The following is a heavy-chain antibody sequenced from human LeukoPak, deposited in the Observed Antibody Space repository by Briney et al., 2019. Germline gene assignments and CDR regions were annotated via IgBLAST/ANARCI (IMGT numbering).Heavy chain of an antibody. CDR3: ASGVVVITTRPFDY. Sequence: SETLSLTCSVSGDSINSGYYWGWIRQPPGKGLEWIGSISHSGSTYYNPSLKSRVTISVDTSKNQFSLKLSSVTAADTAVYYCASGVVVITTRPFDYWGQGTLVTVSS. D-gene: IGHD3-22*01. CDR1: GDSINSGYY. V-gene: IGHV4-38-2*02. J-gene: IGHJ4*02. CDR2: ISHSGST.